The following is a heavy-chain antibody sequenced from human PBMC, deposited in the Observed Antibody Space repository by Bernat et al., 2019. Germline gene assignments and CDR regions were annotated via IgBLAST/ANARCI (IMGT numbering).Heavy chain of an antibody. CDR2: INWNVGST. J-gene: IGHJ4*02. Sequence: EVQLVESGGGVVRPGGSLRLSCAASGFTFDDYGMSWVRQAPGKGLEWVSGINWNVGSTGYADSVKGRFTISRDNAKNSLYLQMNSLRAEDTALYHCARDKEPGYCSGGSCYVVDYWGQGTLVTVSS. V-gene: IGHV3-20*01. D-gene: IGHD2-15*01. CDR3: ARDKEPGYCSGGSCYVVDY. CDR1: GFTFDDYG.